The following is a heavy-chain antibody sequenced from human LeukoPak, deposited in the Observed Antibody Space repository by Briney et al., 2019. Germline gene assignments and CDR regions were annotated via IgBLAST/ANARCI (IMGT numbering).Heavy chain of an antibody. CDR1: GYTFTSYY. J-gene: IGHJ4*02. V-gene: IGHV1-46*01. D-gene: IGHD6-19*01. CDR3: ARHTGSVWSSFDS. Sequence: ASVKVSCKTSGYTFTSYYMHWVRQAPGQGLEWMGMINHSGGSTIYAHKFQGRVTMAWDTSAGTVYMALSSLRSEDTAVYYCARHTGSVWSSFDSWGQGTLVTVSS. CDR2: INHSGGST.